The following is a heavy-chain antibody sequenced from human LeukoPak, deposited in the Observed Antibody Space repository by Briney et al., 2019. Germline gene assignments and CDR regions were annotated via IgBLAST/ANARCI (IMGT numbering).Heavy chain of an antibody. J-gene: IGHJ4*02. CDR1: GYTFTSYY. V-gene: IGHV1-46*01. Sequence: ASVKVSCKASGYTFTSYYMPWVRQAPGQGLEWMGIINPSGGSTSYAQKFQGRVTMTRDTSTSTVYMELSSLRSEDTAVYYCARELGPRPRPRNSYGFVGDYWGQGTLVTVSS. CDR3: ARELGPRPRPRNSYGFVGDY. CDR2: INPSGGST. D-gene: IGHD5-18*01.